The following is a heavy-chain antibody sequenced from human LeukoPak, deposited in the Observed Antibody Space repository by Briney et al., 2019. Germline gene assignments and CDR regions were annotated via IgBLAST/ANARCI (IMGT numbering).Heavy chain of an antibody. D-gene: IGHD2-2*02. V-gene: IGHV1-69*02. CDR2: IIPILGIA. J-gene: IGHJ4*02. CDR3: AAYCSSTSCYRRGTIDY. CDR1: GGTFSSYT. Sequence: ASVKVSCKASGGTFSSYTISWVRQAPGQGLEWMGRIIPILGIANYAQKFQGRVTITADKSKSTAYMELSSLRSEDTAVYYCAAYCSSTSCYRRGTIDYWGQGTLVTVSS.